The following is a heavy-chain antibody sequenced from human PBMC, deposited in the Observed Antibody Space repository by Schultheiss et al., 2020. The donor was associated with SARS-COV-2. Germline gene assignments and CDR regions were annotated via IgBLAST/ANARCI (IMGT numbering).Heavy chain of an antibody. V-gene: IGHV1-2*02. CDR3: ASSSSYGELWYFDY. Sequence: ASVKVSCKASGYTFTGYYMHWVRQAPGQGLEWMGWINPNSGGTNYAQKVQGRVTMTRDTSISTAYMELSRLRSDDTAVYYCASSSSYGELWYFDYWGQGTLVTVSS. CDR2: INPNSGGT. CDR1: GYTFTGYY. J-gene: IGHJ4*02. D-gene: IGHD2-2*01.